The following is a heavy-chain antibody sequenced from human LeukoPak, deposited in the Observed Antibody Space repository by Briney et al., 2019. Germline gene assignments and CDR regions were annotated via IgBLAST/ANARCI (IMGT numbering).Heavy chain of an antibody. V-gene: IGHV1-46*01. J-gene: IGHJ3*02. D-gene: IGHD2-21*02. CDR3: ARGIVVVTAILPRDAFDI. CDR1: GYTFTSYY. Sequence: GASVKVSCTASGYTFTSYYMHWVRQAPGQGLEWMGIINPSGGSTSYAQKFQGRVTMTRDTSTSTVYMELSSLRSEDTAVYYCARGIVVVTAILPRDAFDIWGQGTMVTVSS. CDR2: INPSGGST.